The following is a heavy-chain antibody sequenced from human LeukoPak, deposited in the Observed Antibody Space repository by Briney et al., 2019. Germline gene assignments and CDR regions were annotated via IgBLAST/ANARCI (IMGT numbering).Heavy chain of an antibody. D-gene: IGHD2-15*01. V-gene: IGHV3-30*02. J-gene: IGHJ6*03. Sequence: PGGSLRLSCAASGFTFSSYGMHWVRQAPGKGLEWVAFIRYDGSNKYYADSVKGRFTISRDNSKNTLYLQMNSLRAEDTAVYYCAKDPFSGVLLYYHYYHYMDVWGKGTTVTVSS. CDR2: IRYDGSNK. CDR3: AKDPFSGVLLYYHYYHYMDV. CDR1: GFTFSSYG.